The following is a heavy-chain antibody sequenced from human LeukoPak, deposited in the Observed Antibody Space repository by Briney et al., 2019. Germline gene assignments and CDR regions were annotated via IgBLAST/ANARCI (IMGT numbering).Heavy chain of an antibody. CDR1: GGTFSSYA. J-gene: IGHJ4*02. Sequence: SVKVSCKASGGTFSSYAISWVRQAPGQGLEWMGGIIPIFGTANYAQKFQGRATITADKSTSTAYMELSSLRSEDTAVYYCAISSEQPLPGTNWGQGTLVTVSS. CDR3: AISSEQPLPGTN. CDR2: IIPIFGTA. D-gene: IGHD1/OR15-1a*01. V-gene: IGHV1-69*06.